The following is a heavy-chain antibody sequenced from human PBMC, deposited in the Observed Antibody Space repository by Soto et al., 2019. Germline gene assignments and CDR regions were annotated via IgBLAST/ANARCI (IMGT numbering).Heavy chain of an antibody. CDR1: GFTFSSYA. J-gene: IGHJ4*02. D-gene: IGHD2-2*01. Sequence: PGGSLRLSCAASGFTFSSYAMHWVRQAPGKGLEWVAVISYDGSNKYYADSVKGRFTISRDNSKNTLYLQMNSLRAEDTAVYYCAQLKSQLDYWGQGTLVTVSS. CDR2: ISYDGSNK. CDR3: AQLKSQLDY. V-gene: IGHV3-30-3*01.